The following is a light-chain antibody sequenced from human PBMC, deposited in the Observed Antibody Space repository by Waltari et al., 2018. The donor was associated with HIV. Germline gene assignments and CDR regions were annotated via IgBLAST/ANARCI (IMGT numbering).Light chain of an antibody. CDR3: SSYSGSNTLV. V-gene: IGLV2-8*01. J-gene: IGLJ2*01. CDR1: RRDVGGYNY. CDR2: DVT. Sequence: QSALTQPPSASGSPGQSVTLSCTGTRRDVGGYNYFPWYQQLPGRAPKLMIYDVTKRPSRVPDRFSGSKSGNTASLTVSGLQAEDEADYFCSSYSGSNTLVFGGGTKLTVL.